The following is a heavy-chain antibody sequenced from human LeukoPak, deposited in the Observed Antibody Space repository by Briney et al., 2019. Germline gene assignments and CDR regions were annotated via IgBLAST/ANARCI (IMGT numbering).Heavy chain of an antibody. Sequence: SETLSLTCAVYGGSFSGYYWSWIRQSPGKGLEWIGEINHSGSTNYNPSLKSRVTISVDTSKNQFSLKLSSVTAADTAAYYCARGGYYDFWSGYSHGGVYYYYYMDVWGKGTTVTVSS. D-gene: IGHD3-3*01. V-gene: IGHV4-34*01. CDR2: INHSGST. CDR3: ARGGYYDFWSGYSHGGVYYYYYMDV. CDR1: GGSFSGYY. J-gene: IGHJ6*03.